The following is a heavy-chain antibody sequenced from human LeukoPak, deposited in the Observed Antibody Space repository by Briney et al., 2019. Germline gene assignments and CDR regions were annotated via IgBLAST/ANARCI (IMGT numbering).Heavy chain of an antibody. J-gene: IGHJ4*02. V-gene: IGHV5-51*01. CDR1: GYRFTSYW. D-gene: IGHD2-2*01. CDR2: IYPDDSDT. CDR3: AIGGDSSTSCYRCFNY. Sequence: GESLKISCKGSGYRFTSYWIGWVRQMPGKGLEWMGIIYPDDSDTRYSPSFQGQVTISADKSISTAYLQWSSLKASATAMYYCAIGGDSSTSCYRCFNYWGQGTLVTVSS.